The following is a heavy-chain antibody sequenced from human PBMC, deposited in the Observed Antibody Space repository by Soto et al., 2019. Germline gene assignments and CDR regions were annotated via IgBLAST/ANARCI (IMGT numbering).Heavy chain of an antibody. CDR1: GAALNSGNYY. Sequence: SETLSLTCSVSGAALNSGNYYWSRIRQVPGKGLEWIGHIYVTGAVDYNPSLRDRITISQDTSERQFSLNLRLVTAADTAVYYCARLRIATNNYKWFDPWGQGTLVTVSS. V-gene: IGHV4-31*03. J-gene: IGHJ5*02. D-gene: IGHD2-21*01. CDR2: IYVTGAV. CDR3: ARLRIATNNYKWFDP.